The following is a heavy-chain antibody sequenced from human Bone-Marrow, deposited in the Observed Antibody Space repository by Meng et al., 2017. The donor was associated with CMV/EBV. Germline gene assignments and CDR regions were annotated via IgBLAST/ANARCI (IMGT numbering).Heavy chain of an antibody. Sequence: ASVKVSCKASGYTFASYDINWVRQATGQGLEWMGWMNPNSGNTGYAQKFQGRVTMTRNTSISTAYMELSSLRSEDTAVYYCTAMVRSDWFDPWGQGTLVTVSS. J-gene: IGHJ5*02. V-gene: IGHV1-8*01. D-gene: IGHD5-18*01. CDR2: MNPNSGNT. CDR1: GYTFASYD. CDR3: TAMVRSDWFDP.